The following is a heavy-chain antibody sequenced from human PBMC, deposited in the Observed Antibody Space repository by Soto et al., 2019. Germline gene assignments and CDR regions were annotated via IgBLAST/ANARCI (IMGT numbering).Heavy chain of an antibody. V-gene: IGHV1-3*01. D-gene: IGHD2-15*01. CDR3: ARDDCSGGSCYSPNYYYYYMDV. CDR1: GYTFTSYA. CDR2: INASNGNT. J-gene: IGHJ6*03. Sequence: ASVKVSCKASGYTFTSYAMHWVRQAPGQRLEWMGWINASNGNTKYSQKFQGRVTITRDTSASTAYMELSSLRSEDTAVYYCARDDCSGGSCYSPNYYYYYMDVWGKGTTVTVSS.